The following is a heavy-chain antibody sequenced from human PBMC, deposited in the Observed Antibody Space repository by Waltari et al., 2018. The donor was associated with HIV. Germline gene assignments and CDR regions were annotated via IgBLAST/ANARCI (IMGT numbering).Heavy chain of an antibody. V-gene: IGHV3-7*01. J-gene: IGHJ6*02. D-gene: IGHD3-10*01. CDR1: GDSLRTYW. CDR3: VRDRAPFIGGFGWDGMDV. Sequence: EVQLVQSGGGLVQPGGSLRLSCAASGDSLRTYWRHWVGQDPGKGREWVAKIRQDGSEKYYVDSVKGRFTISRDNAENSLYLQMNSLRVDDTAVYYCVRDRAPFIGGFGWDGMDVWGQGTTVTVSS. CDR2: IRQDGSEK.